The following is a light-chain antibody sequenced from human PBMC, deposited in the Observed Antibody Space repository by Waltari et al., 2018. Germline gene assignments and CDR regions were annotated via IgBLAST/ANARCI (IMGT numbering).Light chain of an antibody. CDR2: EVT. V-gene: IGLV2-14*01. CDR1: SSDIGGHNY. CDR3: TSYTTSVTWV. J-gene: IGLJ3*02. Sequence: QSALTQPASVSGSPGQSITISCTGTSSDIGGHNYVSWYQQHPGKAPKLVIFEVTTRPSGVPNRFSGSKSGTTASLTISGLQAEDEADYYCTSYTTSVTWVFGGGTKVTVL.